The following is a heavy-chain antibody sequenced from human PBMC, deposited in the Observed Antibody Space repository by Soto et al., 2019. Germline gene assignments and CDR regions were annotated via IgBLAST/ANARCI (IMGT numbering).Heavy chain of an antibody. CDR1: GFTFSSYA. CDR2: ISGSGGST. J-gene: IGHJ6*03. V-gene: IGHV3-23*01. D-gene: IGHD3-9*01. Sequence: EVQLLESGGGLVQPGGSLRLSCAASGFTFSSYAMSWVRQAPGKGLEWVSAISGSGGSTYYADSVKGRFTISRDNSKNTLYLQMNSLRAEDTAVYYCAKGAEIYDISTGSPYYYYYYMDVWGKGTTVTVSS. CDR3: AKGAEIYDISTGSPYYYYYYMDV.